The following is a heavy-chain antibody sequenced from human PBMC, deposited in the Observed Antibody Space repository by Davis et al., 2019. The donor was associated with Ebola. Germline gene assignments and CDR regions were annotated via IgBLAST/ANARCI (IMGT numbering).Heavy chain of an antibody. J-gene: IGHJ4*02. D-gene: IGHD7-27*01. Sequence: GESLKISCAASGFTFSSYAMSWVRQAPGKGLEWVANIKQDGSEKYYVDSVKGRFTISRDNAKNSLYLQMNSLRDEDTAVYYCATDRNWDFDYWGQGTLVIVSS. CDR3: ATDRNWDFDY. CDR1: GFTFSSYA. V-gene: IGHV3-7*01. CDR2: IKQDGSEK.